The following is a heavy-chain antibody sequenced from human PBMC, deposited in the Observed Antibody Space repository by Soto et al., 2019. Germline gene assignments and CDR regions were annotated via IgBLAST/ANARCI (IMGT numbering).Heavy chain of an antibody. Sequence: QVQLVESGGGLVKPGGSLRLSCAASGFTFSDYYMSWFRQAPGKGLEWVSYISGSGSTIHDADSVKGRFTISRDNAKNALYLQMNSLRAEDTAVYYCARVGSIAAAGTPDYWGQGTLVTVSS. D-gene: IGHD6-13*01. J-gene: IGHJ4*02. CDR2: ISGSGSTI. CDR1: GFTFSDYY. CDR3: ARVGSIAAAGTPDY. V-gene: IGHV3-11*01.